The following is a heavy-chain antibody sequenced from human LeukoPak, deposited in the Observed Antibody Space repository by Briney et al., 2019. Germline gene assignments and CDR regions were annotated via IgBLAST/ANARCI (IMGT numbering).Heavy chain of an antibody. CDR1: GFTFSSYA. D-gene: IGHD4-17*01. V-gene: IGHV3-23*01. Sequence: PGGSLRLSCAASGFTFSSYAMSWVRQAPGKGLEWVSAISGSGGSTYYADSVKGRFTISRDDAKNSLYMQMNSLTAEDTAVYYCARGAGRYGDYRDYWGQGTLVTVSS. J-gene: IGHJ4*02. CDR3: ARGAGRYGDYRDY. CDR2: ISGSGGST.